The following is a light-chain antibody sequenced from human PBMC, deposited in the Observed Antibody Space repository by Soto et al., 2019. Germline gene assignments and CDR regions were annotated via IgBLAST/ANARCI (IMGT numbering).Light chain of an antibody. CDR3: QQYGSSLYT. J-gene: IGKJ2*01. CDR1: QSVSSSY. CDR2: GAS. V-gene: IGKV3-20*01. Sequence: EIVLTQSPGTLSLSPGERATLSCRASQSVSSSYLAWYQQKPGQAPRLLISGASSRATGIPDRFSGSGSGTDFTLTIIRLEPEDFAVYYCQQYGSSLYTFGQGTKLEIK.